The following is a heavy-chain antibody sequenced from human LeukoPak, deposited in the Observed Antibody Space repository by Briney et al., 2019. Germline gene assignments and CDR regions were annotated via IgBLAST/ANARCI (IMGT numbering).Heavy chain of an antibody. V-gene: IGHV1-69*05. D-gene: IGHD4-17*01. J-gene: IGHJ4*02. CDR1: GGTFSSYA. CDR2: IIPIFGTA. CDR3: ASPGRMTTVTYFDY. Sequence: GASVKVSCKASGGTFSSYAISWVRQAPGQGLEWMGGIIPIFGTANYAQKFQGRVTITTDESRSTAYMELSSLRSEDTAVYYCASPGRMTTVTYFDYWGQGTLVTVSS.